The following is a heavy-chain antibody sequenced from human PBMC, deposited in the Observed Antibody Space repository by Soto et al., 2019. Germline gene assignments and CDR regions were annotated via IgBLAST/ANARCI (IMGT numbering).Heavy chain of an antibody. Sequence: GDSVKVSCKASGYTFTSYDINWVRQAPGQGLEWIGWVDPHSDNKGYAQKFRGRVTLTRDTSMSTVYMELSSLRSEDTAVYYCAREKDSSGWYSPYYYYMDAWGKGIAVTVSS. D-gene: IGHD6-19*01. V-gene: IGHV1-8*01. CDR2: VDPHSDNK. CDR1: GYTFTSYD. CDR3: AREKDSSGWYSPYYYYMDA. J-gene: IGHJ6*03.